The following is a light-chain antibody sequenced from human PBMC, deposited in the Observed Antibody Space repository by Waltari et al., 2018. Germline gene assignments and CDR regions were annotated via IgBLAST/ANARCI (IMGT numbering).Light chain of an antibody. CDR1: ASIATN. CDR2: HAS. V-gene: IGKV3-15*01. J-gene: IGKJ1*01. Sequence: EIVLTQSPVTLYVSPGETATLSCRASASIATNLAWYQHSPGQAPRLLIFHASTRTTGIPAKFTGSGSETEFTLTISSLQSEDFAVYYCQQYNNWPPSTFGQGTKVEI. CDR3: QQYNNWPPST.